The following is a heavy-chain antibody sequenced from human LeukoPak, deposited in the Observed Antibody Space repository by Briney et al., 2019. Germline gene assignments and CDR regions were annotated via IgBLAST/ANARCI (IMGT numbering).Heavy chain of an antibody. J-gene: IGHJ3*02. V-gene: IGHV3-23*01. CDR1: GFTFGTYA. CDR3: AKGSSGSYYRSVFDM. D-gene: IGHD1-26*01. CDR2: ISGSGGST. Sequence: GGSLRLSCAASGFTFGTYAMSWVRQAPGKGLEWVSTISGSGGSTYYADSVKGRFTISRDNSKNTMYMQMNSLRAEDTAVYYCAKGSSGSYYRSVFDMWGQGTMVTVFS.